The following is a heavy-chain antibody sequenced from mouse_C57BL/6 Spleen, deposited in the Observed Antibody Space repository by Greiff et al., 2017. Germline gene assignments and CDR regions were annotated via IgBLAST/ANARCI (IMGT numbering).Heavy chain of an antibody. J-gene: IGHJ2*01. CDR3: AREGDGNYVGYFDY. Sequence: QVQLQQSGPELVKPGASVKISCKASGYAFSSSWMNWVKQRPGKGLEWIGRIYPGDGDTNYNGKFKGKATLTADKSSSTAYMQLSSLTSEDSAVYFCAREGDGNYVGYFDYWGQGTTLTVSS. CDR2: IYPGDGDT. CDR1: GYAFSSSW. V-gene: IGHV1-82*01. D-gene: IGHD2-1*01.